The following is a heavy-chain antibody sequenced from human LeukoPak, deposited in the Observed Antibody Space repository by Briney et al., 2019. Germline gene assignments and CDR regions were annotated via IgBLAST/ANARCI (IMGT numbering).Heavy chain of an antibody. Sequence: PGGSLRLSCAASGFTFSDYYMSWIRQAPGTGLELVANIKEDGSEKYYVDSVKGRFTISRDNAKNSLYLQMNSLRAEGTAVYYCVYGGSYYVAWGQGTLVTVSS. CDR3: VYGGSYYVA. CDR1: GFTFSDYY. CDR2: IKEDGSEK. J-gene: IGHJ5*02. V-gene: IGHV3-7*01. D-gene: IGHD1-26*01.